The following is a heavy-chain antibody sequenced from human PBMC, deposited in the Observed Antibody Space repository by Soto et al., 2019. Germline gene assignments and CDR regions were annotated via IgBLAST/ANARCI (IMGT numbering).Heavy chain of an antibody. CDR2: IYTSGRT. J-gene: IGHJ6*02. CDR1: GGSISSYY. Sequence: QVQLQESGPGLVKPSETLSLTCTVSGGSISSYYWSWIRQPAGKGLEWIGRIYTSGRTNYNPSLKSRVTMSVDTSKNQFSLKLSSVTAADTAVYYCARGEMHYYDSSGYYSYYYGMDVWGQGTTVTVSS. V-gene: IGHV4-4*07. D-gene: IGHD3-22*01. CDR3: ARGEMHYYDSSGYYSYYYGMDV.